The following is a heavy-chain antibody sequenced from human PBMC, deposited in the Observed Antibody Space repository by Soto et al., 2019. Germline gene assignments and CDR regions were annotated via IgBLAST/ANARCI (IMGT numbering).Heavy chain of an antibody. Sequence: EVQLVESGGGLVQPGRSLRLSCAASGFTFDDYAMHWVRHAPGKGLERVSGISWNSGSIGYADSVKGRFTISRDNAKNSLYLQMNSLRAEDTALYYCENGEGDYWGQGTLVTVSS. CDR2: ISWNSGSI. J-gene: IGHJ4*02. D-gene: IGHD3-10*01. CDR3: ENGEGDY. V-gene: IGHV3-9*01. CDR1: GFTFDDYA.